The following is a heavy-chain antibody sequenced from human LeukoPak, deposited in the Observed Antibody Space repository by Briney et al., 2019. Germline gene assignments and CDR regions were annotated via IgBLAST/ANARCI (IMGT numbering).Heavy chain of an antibody. D-gene: IGHD2-15*01. CDR3: ARHYCSGVSCYYYNGMDV. CDR1: GFTVSSNY. CDR2: VYSGGST. Sequence: GGSLRLSCAASGFTVSSNYMSWVRQAPGKGLEWVSIVYSGGSTYYADSVKGRFTISRDNSKNTLYLQMNSLRAEDTAVYYCARHYCSGVSCYYYNGMDVWGQGTTVTVSS. J-gene: IGHJ6*02. V-gene: IGHV3-53*01.